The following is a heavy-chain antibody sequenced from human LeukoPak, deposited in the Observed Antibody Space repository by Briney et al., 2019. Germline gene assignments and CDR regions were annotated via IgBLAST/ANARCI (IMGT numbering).Heavy chain of an antibody. Sequence: SETLSLTCAVYGGSFSGYYWSWIRQPPGKGLEWIGSIYYSGSTYYNPSLKSRVTISADTSKNQFSLKLSSVTAADTAVYYCAGKVVVAETFDYWGQGTLVTVSS. CDR2: IYYSGST. J-gene: IGHJ4*02. CDR1: GGSFSGYY. V-gene: IGHV4-34*01. D-gene: IGHD2-15*01. CDR3: AGKVVVAETFDY.